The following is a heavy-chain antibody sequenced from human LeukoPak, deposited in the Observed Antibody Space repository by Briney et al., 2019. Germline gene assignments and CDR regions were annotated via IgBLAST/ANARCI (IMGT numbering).Heavy chain of an antibody. CDR1: GFTSDDYA. Sequence: GGSLRLSCAASGFTSDDYAMHWVRQAPGKGLEWVSGISWNSGSIGYADSVKGRFTISRDNSKNTLYLQMNSLRAEDTAVYYCAKDDYYDTSGYRDWGQGTLVTVSS. CDR3: AKDDYYDTSGYRD. J-gene: IGHJ4*02. D-gene: IGHD3-22*01. CDR2: ISWNSGSI. V-gene: IGHV3-9*02.